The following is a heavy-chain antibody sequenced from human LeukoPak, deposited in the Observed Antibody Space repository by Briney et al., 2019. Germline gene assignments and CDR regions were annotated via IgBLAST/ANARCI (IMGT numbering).Heavy chain of an antibody. D-gene: IGHD3-3*01. CDR1: GYTFTGYY. CDR3: ARDPTYYDFWSGYYTKEGFDP. Sequence: ASVKVSCKASGYTFTGYYMHWVRQAPGQGLKWMGWINPNSGGTNYAQKFQGRVTMTRDTSISTAYMELSRLRSDDTAVYYCARDPTYYDFWSGYYTKEGFDPWGQGTLVTVSS. J-gene: IGHJ5*02. CDR2: INPNSGGT. V-gene: IGHV1-2*02.